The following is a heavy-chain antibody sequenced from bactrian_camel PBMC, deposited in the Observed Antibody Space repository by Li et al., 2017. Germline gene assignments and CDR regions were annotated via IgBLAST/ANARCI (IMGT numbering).Heavy chain of an antibody. CDR2: IDSRGRA. J-gene: IGHJ6*01. CDR3: ATAEGGSHGPERCFDRVYRVGY. V-gene: IGHV3S57*01. Sequence: SLRLSCVASVDTYSGYCMGWFRQAPGKEREGVASIDSRGRATWADTVKGRFTISKVSAKNTLYLQMNSLKPEDTAMYFCATAEGGSHGPERCFDRVYRVGYWGQGTQVTVS. D-gene: IGHD2*01. CDR1: VDTYSGYC.